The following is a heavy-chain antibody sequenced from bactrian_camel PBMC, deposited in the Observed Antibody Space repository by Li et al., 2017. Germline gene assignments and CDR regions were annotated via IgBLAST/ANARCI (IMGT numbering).Heavy chain of an antibody. CDR1: GFAFSSYD. V-gene: IGHV3S40*01. CDR2: INRGGGST. Sequence: VQLVESGGGLVQPGGSLRLSCAASGFAFSSYDMTWVRQAPGKGLEWVSSINRGGGSTYYADSVKGRFTISRDNAKNTLYLQLNSLKTEDTAMYYCAKDTVELIPLIATIGAYNNWGQGTQVTVS. D-gene: IGHD4*01. CDR3: AKDTVELIPLIATIGAYNN. J-gene: IGHJ4*01.